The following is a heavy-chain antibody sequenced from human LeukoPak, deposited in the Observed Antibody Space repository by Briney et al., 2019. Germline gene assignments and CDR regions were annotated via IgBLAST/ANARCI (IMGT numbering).Heavy chain of an antibody. J-gene: IGHJ4*02. CDR2: INPDSGGT. V-gene: IGHV1-2*02. CDR3: ARGQRWLQFSRGFIDY. CDR1: GYTFTGYY. D-gene: IGHD5-24*01. Sequence: ASVKVSCKASGYTFTGYYMHWVRQAPGQGLEWMGWINPDSGGTNYAQKVQGRVTMTGDTSISTAYMELSRLRSDDTAVYYCARGQRWLQFSRGFIDYWGQGTLVTVSS.